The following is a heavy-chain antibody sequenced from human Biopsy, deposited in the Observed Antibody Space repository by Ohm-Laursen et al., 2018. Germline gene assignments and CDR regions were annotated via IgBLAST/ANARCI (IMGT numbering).Heavy chain of an antibody. V-gene: IGHV4-39*02. J-gene: IGHJ4*02. CDR3: AREAAIIDPRTRAFDY. CDR1: GGSIGRSSYY. CDR2: IYYSGST. D-gene: IGHD6-25*01. Sequence: TLSLTCTVTGGSIGRSSYYWDWIRQPPGKGLEWIGSIYYSGSTYYNPSLKSRVTISADRSKNQFSLKLTSVTAADTAMYYCAREAAIIDPRTRAFDYWGQGTLVTVSS.